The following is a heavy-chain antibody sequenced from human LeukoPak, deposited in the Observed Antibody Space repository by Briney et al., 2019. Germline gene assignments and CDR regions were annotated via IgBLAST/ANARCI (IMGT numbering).Heavy chain of an antibody. CDR2: IIPIFGTA. CDR1: GGTFSSYA. D-gene: IGHD3-9*01. Sequence: SSVKVSCKASGGTFSSYAISWVRQAPGQGLEWMGGIIPIFGTANYAQKFQGRVTITTDGSTSTAYMELSSLRSEDTAVYYCARDVGELRYFDWLFYWGQGTLVTVSS. J-gene: IGHJ4*02. V-gene: IGHV1-69*05. CDR3: ARDVGELRYFDWLFY.